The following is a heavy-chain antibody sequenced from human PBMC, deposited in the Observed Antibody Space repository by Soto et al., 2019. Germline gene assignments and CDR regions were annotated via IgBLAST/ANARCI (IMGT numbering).Heavy chain of an antibody. Sequence: GGSLRLSCAASGFTFSNYDMHWVRQATGKGLEWVSGIGTAGDTSYPGSVKGRFTISREDAKNSLYLQMNSLTAGDTAVYYCASSRGYSGYEPDAFDIWGQGTMVTVSS. D-gene: IGHD5-12*01. J-gene: IGHJ3*02. CDR1: GFTFSNYD. V-gene: IGHV3-13*04. CDR3: ASSRGYSGYEPDAFDI. CDR2: IGTAGDT.